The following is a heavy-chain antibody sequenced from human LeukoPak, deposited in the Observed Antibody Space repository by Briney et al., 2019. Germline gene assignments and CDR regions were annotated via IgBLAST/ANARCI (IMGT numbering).Heavy chain of an antibody. J-gene: IGHJ3*02. CDR3: ARDAADYGDYFDAFDI. D-gene: IGHD4-17*01. Sequence: GGSLRLSCAASRFRFSSLWMSWVRQAPGKGREWVANIKQDGSEKYYVDSVKGRFTISRDNAKNSLYLQMNSLRAEDTAVYYCARDAADYGDYFDAFDIWAKGQWSPSLQ. CDR1: RFRFSSLW. CDR2: IKQDGSEK. V-gene: IGHV3-7*01.